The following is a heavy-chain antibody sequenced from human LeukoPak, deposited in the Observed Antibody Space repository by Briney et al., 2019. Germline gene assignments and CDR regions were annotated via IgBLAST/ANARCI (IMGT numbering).Heavy chain of an antibody. J-gene: IGHJ3*02. Sequence: SETLSLTCTVSGGSISSYYWSWIRQPPGGGLEWIGYIYYSGSTNYNPSLKTRVTISVDTSKSQFSLRLSSVTAADTAVYYCARVDTASDAFDIWGQGTMVTVSS. CDR2: IYYSGST. D-gene: IGHD5-18*01. V-gene: IGHV4-59*01. CDR3: ARVDTASDAFDI. CDR1: GGSISSYY.